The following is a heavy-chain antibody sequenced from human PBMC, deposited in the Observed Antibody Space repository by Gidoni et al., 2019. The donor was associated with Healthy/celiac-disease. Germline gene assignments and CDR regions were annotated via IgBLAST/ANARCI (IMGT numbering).Heavy chain of an antibody. CDR3: ARGKWELPFDI. Sequence: QVQLQESGPGLVKPSQTLSLTCTFSGCSISSGGYYWSWIRQHPGKGLEWIGYIYYSGSTYYNPSLKSRVTISVDTSKNQFSLKLSSVTAADTAVYYCARGKWELPFDIWGQGTMVTVSS. CDR2: IYYSGST. V-gene: IGHV4-31*03. CDR1: GCSISSGGYY. D-gene: IGHD1-26*01. J-gene: IGHJ3*02.